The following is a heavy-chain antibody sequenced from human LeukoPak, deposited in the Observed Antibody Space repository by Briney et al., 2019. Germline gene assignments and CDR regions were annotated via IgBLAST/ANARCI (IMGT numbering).Heavy chain of an antibody. CDR2: IGTAGDT. CDR1: GFTFSSYD. D-gene: IGHD5-24*01. V-gene: IGHV3-13*01. CDR3: ARSRDGYNLWYFDL. Sequence: GGSLRLSCAASGFTFSSYDMHWVRQPTGKGLVWVSTIGTAGDTYYPGSVKGRFTISRENAKNSLYLQMNSLRAGDTAVYYCARSRDGYNLWYFDLWGRGTLVTVSS. J-gene: IGHJ2*01.